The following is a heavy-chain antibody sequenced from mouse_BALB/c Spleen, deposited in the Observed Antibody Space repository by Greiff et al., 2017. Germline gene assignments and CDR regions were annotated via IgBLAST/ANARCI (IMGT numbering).Heavy chain of an antibody. D-gene: IGHD4-1*01. CDR2: INSNGGST. V-gene: IGHV5-6-3*01. CDR1: GFTFSSYG. CDR3: AGDWGGGFAY. Sequence: EVKLMESGGGLVQPGGSLKLSCAASGFTFSSYGMPWVRQTPDKRLELVATINSNGGSTYYPDSVKGRSTIPRDNAKNTPYLQMSSLKSEDTAMYCCAGDWGGGFAYWGQGTLVTVSA. J-gene: IGHJ3*01.